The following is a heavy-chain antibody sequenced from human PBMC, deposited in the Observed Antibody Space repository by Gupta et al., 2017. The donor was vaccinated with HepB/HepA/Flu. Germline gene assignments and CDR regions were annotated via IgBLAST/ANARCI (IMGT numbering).Heavy chain of an antibody. Sequence: EVQLVESGGGLVNLGGSLRLSDAASGFTFTNAWMSWVRQAPGKGLEWVGLVKRKTDGGTIEYSVPVKGRFTISSDDSKHMLFLQMNSLKTEDTAVYYCTTGLQTGLDYWGQGTLVTVSS. D-gene: IGHD1-1*01. V-gene: IGHV3-15*01. CDR1: GFTFTNAW. CDR2: VKRKTDGGTI. J-gene: IGHJ4*02. CDR3: TTGLQTGLDY.